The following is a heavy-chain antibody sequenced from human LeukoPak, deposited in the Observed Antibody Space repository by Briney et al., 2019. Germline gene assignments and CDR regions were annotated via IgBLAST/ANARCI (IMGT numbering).Heavy chain of an antibody. J-gene: IGHJ4*02. D-gene: IGHD6-13*01. CDR3: AKYMGGAAGLYFDY. Sequence: GGSLRLSCAASGFTFSYAMTWVRQAPGKGLEWVSAISGSGGSTYYADSVKGRFTISRDNSKNTLYLQMNSLRAEDTAVYYCAKYMGGAAGLYFDYWGQGTLVTVSS. V-gene: IGHV3-23*01. CDR2: ISGSGGST. CDR1: GFTFSYA.